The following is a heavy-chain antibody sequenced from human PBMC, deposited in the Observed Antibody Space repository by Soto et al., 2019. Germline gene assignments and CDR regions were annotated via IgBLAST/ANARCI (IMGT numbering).Heavy chain of an antibody. V-gene: IGHV4-39*01. CDR1: GGSTNSRSDY. CDR2: VYYSGST. CDR3: ARQPRGPGYGERGLYFDY. Sequence: NPSETLSLTCTVSGGSTNSRSDYWGWIRQPPGKGLEWIGSVYYSGSTHDNPSLQSRVTISVDTSRNQFSLKLISVTAADTAVYFCARQPRGPGYGERGLYFDYWGQGTLVTVSS. J-gene: IGHJ4*02. D-gene: IGHD3-16*01.